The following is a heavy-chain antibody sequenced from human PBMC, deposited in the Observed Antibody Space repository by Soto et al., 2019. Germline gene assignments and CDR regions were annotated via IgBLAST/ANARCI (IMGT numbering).Heavy chain of an antibody. CDR3: ASYDSSGYYLDAFDI. D-gene: IGHD3-22*01. V-gene: IGHV4-30-2*01. J-gene: IGHJ3*02. Sequence: PSETLSLTCAVSGGSISSGGYSWSWIRQPPGKGLEWIGYICHSGSTYYNPSLKSRVTISVDRSKNQFSLKLSSVTAADTAVYYCASYDSSGYYLDAFDIWGQGTMVT. CDR1: GGSISSGGYS. CDR2: ICHSGST.